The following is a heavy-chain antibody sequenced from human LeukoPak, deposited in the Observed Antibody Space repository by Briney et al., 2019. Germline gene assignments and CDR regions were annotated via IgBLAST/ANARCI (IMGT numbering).Heavy chain of an antibody. CDR1: GETFSRYY. CDR3: ANPGRGYSGYDPFDY. J-gene: IGHJ4*02. CDR2: INHSGSI. V-gene: IGHV4-34*08. D-gene: IGHD5-12*01. Sequence: SETLSLTCAVYGETFSRYYWTWVRHPRGKGLEWIGEINHSGSINYNPSLTCRVTISVDTSKSKFSLKLSSVTAADTAVYYCANPGRGYSGYDPFDYGGQGTLVTASS.